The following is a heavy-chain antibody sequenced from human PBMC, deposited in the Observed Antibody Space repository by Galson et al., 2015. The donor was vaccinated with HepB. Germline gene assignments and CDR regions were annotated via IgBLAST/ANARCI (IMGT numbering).Heavy chain of an antibody. V-gene: IGHV3-23*01. CDR3: ARTRSGRIAVAGPEDAFDI. Sequence: SLRLSCAASGFTFSSYAMSWVRQAPGKGLEWVSAISGSGGSTYYADSVKGRFTISRDNAKNSLYLQMNSLRAEDTAVYYYARTRSGRIAVAGPEDAFDIWGQGTMVTVSS. CDR2: ISGSGGST. D-gene: IGHD6-19*01. J-gene: IGHJ3*02. CDR1: GFTFSSYA.